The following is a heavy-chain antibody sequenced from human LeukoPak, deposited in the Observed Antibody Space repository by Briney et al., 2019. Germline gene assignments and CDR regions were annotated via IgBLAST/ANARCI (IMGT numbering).Heavy chain of an antibody. CDR2: ISGSGGST. J-gene: IGHJ6*02. Sequence: GSLRLSCAASGFTFSSYAMSWVRQAPGKGLEWVSAISGSGGSTYYADSVKGRFTISRDDSKNTVFLQMNSLRVEDTAVYYCARSREGSATDGMDVWGQGTTVTVSS. CDR3: ARSREGSATDGMDV. D-gene: IGHD1-26*01. CDR1: GFTFSSYA. V-gene: IGHV3-23*01.